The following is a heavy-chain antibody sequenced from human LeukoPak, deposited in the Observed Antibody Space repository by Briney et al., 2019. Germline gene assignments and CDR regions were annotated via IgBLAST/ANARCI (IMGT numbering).Heavy chain of an antibody. V-gene: IGHV4-34*01. Sequence: PSETLSLTCAVYGGSFSGYYWSWIRQPPGKGLEWIGEINHSGGTNYNPSLKSRVTISVDTSKNQFSRKLSSVTAADTAVYYCARGSSGGYYDYWGQGTLVTVSS. D-gene: IGHD3-22*01. CDR3: ARGSSGGYYDY. J-gene: IGHJ4*02. CDR1: GGSFSGYY. CDR2: INHSGGT.